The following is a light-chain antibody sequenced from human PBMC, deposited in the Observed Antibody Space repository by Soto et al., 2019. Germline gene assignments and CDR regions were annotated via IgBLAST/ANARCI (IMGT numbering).Light chain of an antibody. CDR1: SGHSRYA. CDR2: LNSDGSH. V-gene: IGLV4-69*01. J-gene: IGLJ2*01. Sequence: QLVLTQSPSASASLGASFKLTCTLSSGHSRYAIAWHQQQPEKGPRYLMKLNSDGSHSKGDGIPDRVSGSSSGAERYLTISSLQSEDEADYYCQPWGTGFPVVFGGGTKLTVL. CDR3: QPWGTGFPVV.